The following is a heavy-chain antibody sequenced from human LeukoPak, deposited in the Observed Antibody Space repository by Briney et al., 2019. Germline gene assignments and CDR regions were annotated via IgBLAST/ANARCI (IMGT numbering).Heavy chain of an antibody. CDR2: ISTNGGST. CDR3: ARGGYYDSSGSFDY. Sequence: GGSLRLSCAASGFTFSNAWMSWVRQAPGRGLEYVSAISTNGGSTDYANSVKGRFTISRDNSDNRVCLQMGTLRAEDMAVYYCARGGYYDSSGSFDYWGQGILVTVSS. CDR1: GFTFSNAW. V-gene: IGHV3-64*01. J-gene: IGHJ4*02. D-gene: IGHD3-22*01.